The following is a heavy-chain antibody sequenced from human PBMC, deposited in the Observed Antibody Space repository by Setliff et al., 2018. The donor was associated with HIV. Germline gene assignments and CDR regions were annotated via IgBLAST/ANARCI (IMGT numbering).Heavy chain of an antibody. CDR1: GYSFTTYF. V-gene: IGHV1-69-2*01. CDR3: GTVRIAVPDDFDF. D-gene: IGHD6-19*01. CDR2: VDPEDGET. Sequence: ASVKVSCKASGYSFTTYFMHWVRQAPGKGLEWMGRVDPEDGETIYAERLRGRISQTVDKSTGTAYMELNRLRSEDTAVYYCGTVRIAVPDDFDFWGQGTLVTVSS. J-gene: IGHJ4*02.